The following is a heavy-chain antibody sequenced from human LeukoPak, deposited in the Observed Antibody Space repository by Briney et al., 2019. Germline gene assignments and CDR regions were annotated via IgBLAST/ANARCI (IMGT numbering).Heavy chain of an antibody. CDR3: ARGRYSGYEGFDY. CDR1: GFTFSSYG. Sequence: PGGSLRLSCAASGFTFSSYGMSWVRQAPGKGLEWVSVIYSGGSTYYADSVKGRFTISRDNSKNTLYLQMNSLRAEDTAVYYCARGRYSGYEGFDYWGQGTLVTVSS. J-gene: IGHJ4*02. D-gene: IGHD5-12*01. V-gene: IGHV3-53*01. CDR2: IYSGGST.